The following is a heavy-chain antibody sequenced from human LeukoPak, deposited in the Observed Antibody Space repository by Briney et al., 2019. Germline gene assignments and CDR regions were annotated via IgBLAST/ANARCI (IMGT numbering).Heavy chain of an antibody. J-gene: IGHJ4*02. Sequence: GGSLRLSCAASGFTFSSYGMHWVRQAPGKGLEWVAYIRHDGIDNFYEDSVKGRFTISRDNSKNTLYLQMDSLRVEDTAMYYCAKDPGYRDFWGQGTLVTVSS. D-gene: IGHD2-15*01. CDR2: IRHDGIDN. CDR1: GFTFSSYG. CDR3: AKDPGYRDF. V-gene: IGHV3-30*02.